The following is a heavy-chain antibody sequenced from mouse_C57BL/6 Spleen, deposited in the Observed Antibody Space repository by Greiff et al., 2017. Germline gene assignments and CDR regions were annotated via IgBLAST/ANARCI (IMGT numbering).Heavy chain of an antibody. D-gene: IGHD2-4*01. J-gene: IGHJ4*01. Sequence: VQLQQSGPELVKPGASVKIPCKASGYTFTDYNMDWVKQSHGKSLEWIGDINPNNGGTIYNQKFKGKATLTVDKSSSTASMELRSLTSEDTAVYYCAREGRYDYDEGGAMDYWGQGTSVTVSS. CDR1: GYTFTDYN. V-gene: IGHV1-18*01. CDR3: AREGRYDYDEGGAMDY. CDR2: INPNNGGT.